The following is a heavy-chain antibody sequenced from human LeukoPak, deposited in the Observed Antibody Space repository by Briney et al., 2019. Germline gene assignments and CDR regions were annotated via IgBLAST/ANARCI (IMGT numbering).Heavy chain of an antibody. CDR2: IRYDGSNK. D-gene: IGHD6-13*01. CDR1: GFIFSTYG. Sequence: TGGSLRLSCAASGFIFSTYGMHWVRQAPGKGLEWVAFIRYDGSNKYYADSVKGRFTISRDNSKNTLYLQMNSLRAEDTAVYYCAKKFGDGIVAAGLRFDPWGQGTLVTVSS. CDR3: AKKFGDGIVAAGLRFDP. J-gene: IGHJ5*02. V-gene: IGHV3-30*02.